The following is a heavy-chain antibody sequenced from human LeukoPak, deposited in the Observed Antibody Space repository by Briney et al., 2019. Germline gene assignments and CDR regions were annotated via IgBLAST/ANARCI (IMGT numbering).Heavy chain of an antibody. Sequence: PGGSLRLSCAASGFTFSSYGMHWVRQAPGKGLEWVAFIRYDGSNKYYADSVKGRFTTSRDNSKNTLYLQMNSLRAEDTAVYYCAKAYSRWALTLTNDAFDFWGQGTMVRVSS. D-gene: IGHD3-22*01. CDR2: IRYDGSNK. J-gene: IGHJ3*01. CDR3: AKAYSRWALTLTNDAFDF. CDR1: GFTFSSYG. V-gene: IGHV3-30*02.